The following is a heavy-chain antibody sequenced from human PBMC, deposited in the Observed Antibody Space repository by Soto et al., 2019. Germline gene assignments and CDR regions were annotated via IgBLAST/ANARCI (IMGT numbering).Heavy chain of an antibody. J-gene: IGHJ6*02. D-gene: IGHD3-9*01. CDR2: ISGSGGNT. Sequence: PGGSLRLSCAASGFTFSTDAMSWVRQAPGKGLEWVSAISGSGGNTYYADSVKGRFTISRDISKNTLYLQMNSLRAEDTAVYYCAKSILTSYYYGLDVWGQGTTVTVSS. V-gene: IGHV3-23*01. CDR1: GFTFSTDA. CDR3: AKSILTSYYYGLDV.